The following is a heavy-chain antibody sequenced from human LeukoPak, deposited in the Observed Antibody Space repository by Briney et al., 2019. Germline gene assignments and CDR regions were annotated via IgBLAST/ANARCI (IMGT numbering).Heavy chain of an antibody. CDR2: IYYSGST. CDR3: ARLNWVPGSTWPKIDS. Sequence: PSETLSLTCTVSGGSISSYYWSWVRQPPGKGLEWIGYIYYSGSTNYNPSLKSRVTISLATSTNQFSLNLSSVTAADTAVYYCARLNWVPGSTWPKIDSWGQGTLVTVSS. CDR1: GGSISSYY. J-gene: IGHJ4*02. D-gene: IGHD6-13*01. V-gene: IGHV4-59*08.